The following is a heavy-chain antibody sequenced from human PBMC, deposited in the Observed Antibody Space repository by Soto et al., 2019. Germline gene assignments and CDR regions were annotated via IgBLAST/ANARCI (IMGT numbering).Heavy chain of an antibody. CDR1: GASITSTSYH. D-gene: IGHD1-26*01. V-gene: IGHV4-39*01. J-gene: IGHJ6*02. Sequence: SETLSLTCTVSGASITSTSYHWGWIRQPPGKGQEWIGNFYYSGSTYYNPSLKSRVTISEDASKNQFSVKVSSLTATDTAVYYCARSVGDYYYGMDVWGQGTTVT. CDR2: FYYSGST. CDR3: ARSVGDYYYGMDV.